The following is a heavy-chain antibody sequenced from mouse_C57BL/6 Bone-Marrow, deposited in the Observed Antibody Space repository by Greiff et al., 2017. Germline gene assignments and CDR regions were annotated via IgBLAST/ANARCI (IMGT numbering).Heavy chain of an antibody. Sequence: VMLVESGPGLVAPSQSLSITCTVSGFSLTSYGVDWVRQPPGKGLEGLGVIWGGGSTNYNSALMSRLSISKDNSKSQVFLKMNSLQTDDTAMYYGAKHGGIYYDYGAWWFDVWGTGTTVTVSS. CDR1: GFSLTSYG. V-gene: IGHV2-9*01. CDR3: AKHGGIYYDYGAWWFDV. CDR2: IWGGGST. J-gene: IGHJ1*03. D-gene: IGHD2-4*01.